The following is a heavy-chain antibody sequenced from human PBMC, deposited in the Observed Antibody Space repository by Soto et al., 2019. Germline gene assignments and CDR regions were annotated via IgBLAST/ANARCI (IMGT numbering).Heavy chain of an antibody. CDR1: GGPVRSDGFQ. CDR2: VYSNGNT. J-gene: IGHJ3*01. V-gene: IGHV4-30-4*01. CDR3: ARDAVVRFGSMWSRRGSPHQAFDF. Sequence: TLSVTCIVSGGPVRSDGFQGNWIRQPPGKGLEWIGYVYSNGNTNYNPALKSRAAISLGPSNNQFSLKVSSVTAADTAVYFCARDAVVRFGSMWSRRGSPHQAFDFWGRGTRVT. D-gene: IGHD3-10*02.